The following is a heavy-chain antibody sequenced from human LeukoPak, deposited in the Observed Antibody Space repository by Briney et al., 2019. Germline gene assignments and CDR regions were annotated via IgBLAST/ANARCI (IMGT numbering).Heavy chain of an antibody. CDR1: GFTFSSFG. Sequence: GGSLRLSCAASGFTFSSFGMHWVRQAPGKGLEWVAFIRYVGNNKNYADSVKGRFTISRDNSKNTLYLQMNSLRAEDTAVYYSARGSRTIVTTKFARGHYMDVWGKGTTVTVSS. J-gene: IGHJ6*03. CDR3: ARGSRTIVTTKFARGHYMDV. CDR2: IRYVGNNK. D-gene: IGHD5-12*01. V-gene: IGHV3-30*02.